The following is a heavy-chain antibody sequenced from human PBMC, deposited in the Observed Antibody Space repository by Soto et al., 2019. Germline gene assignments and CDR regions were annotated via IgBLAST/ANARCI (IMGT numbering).Heavy chain of an antibody. Sequence: ASVKVSCKVSGYTLTELSKHWVRQAPGKGLEWMGGFDPEDGETIYAQKFQGRVTMTEDTSTDTAYMELSSLRSEDTAVYYCATGHDSSGYYHYYYYGMDVWGQGTTVTVSS. D-gene: IGHD3-22*01. CDR1: GYTLTELS. V-gene: IGHV1-24*01. CDR2: FDPEDGET. CDR3: ATGHDSSGYYHYYYYGMDV. J-gene: IGHJ6*02.